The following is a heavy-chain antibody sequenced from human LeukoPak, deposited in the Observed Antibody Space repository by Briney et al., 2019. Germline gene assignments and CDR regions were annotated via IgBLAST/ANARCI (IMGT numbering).Heavy chain of an antibody. V-gene: IGHV3-21*01. Sequence: GGSLRLSCAASGFTFNNYNINWVRQAPGKGLEWVSPISSRSSYIYYADSVKGRFTISRDNSKNTLYLQMNSLGAEDTAVYYCTLYAYDSGGYYYLHWGQGTLVTVSS. CDR1: GFTFNNYN. J-gene: IGHJ1*01. CDR2: ISSRSSYI. CDR3: TLYAYDSGGYYYLH. D-gene: IGHD3-22*01.